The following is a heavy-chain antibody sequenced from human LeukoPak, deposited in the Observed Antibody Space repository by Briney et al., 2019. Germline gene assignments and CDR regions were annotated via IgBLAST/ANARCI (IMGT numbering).Heavy chain of an antibody. Sequence: XHXXRXXPXKGLVWVSHINSDGSWTSYADSVKGRFTISKDNAKNTVYLQMNSPRAEDTAVYYCVSFYETYWGRGTLVTVSS. J-gene: IGHJ4*02. CDR3: VSFYETY. CDR2: INSDGSWT. V-gene: IGHV3-74*01. D-gene: IGHD2/OR15-2a*01.